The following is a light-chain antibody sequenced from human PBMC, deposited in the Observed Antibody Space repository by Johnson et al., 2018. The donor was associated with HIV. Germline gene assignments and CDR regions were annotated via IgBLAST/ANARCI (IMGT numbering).Light chain of an antibody. J-gene: IGLJ1*01. CDR3: GTWDSSLSAYV. V-gene: IGLV1-51*01. CDR1: SSNIGNNY. Sequence: QSVLTQPPSVSAAPGQKVTISCSGSSSNIGNNYVSWYQQLPGTAPKLVIYDNNKRPSGIPDQFSGSKSGKSATLGITGLQTGDEADYYCGTWDSSLSAYVFGTGTKVTVL. CDR2: DNN.